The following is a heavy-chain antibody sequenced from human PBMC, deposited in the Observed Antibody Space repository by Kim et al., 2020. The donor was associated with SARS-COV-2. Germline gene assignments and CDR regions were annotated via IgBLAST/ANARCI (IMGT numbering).Heavy chain of an antibody. V-gene: IGHV4-4*02. Sequence: SETLSLTCAVSGGSISSSNWWSWVRQPPGKGLEWIGEIYHSGSTNYNPSLKSRVTISVDKSKNQFSLKLSSVTAADTAVYYCARDGARRNLERITIFGVVPPGGSMNVWGQGTTVTVSS. CDR1: GGSISSSNW. CDR3: ARDGARRNLERITIFGVVPPGGSMNV. J-gene: IGHJ6*02. D-gene: IGHD3-3*01. CDR2: IYHSGST.